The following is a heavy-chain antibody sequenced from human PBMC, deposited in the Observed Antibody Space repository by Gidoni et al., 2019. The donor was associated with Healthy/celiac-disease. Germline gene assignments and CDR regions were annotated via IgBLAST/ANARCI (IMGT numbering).Heavy chain of an antibody. J-gene: IGHJ6*02. Sequence: QVQLVESGGGVVQPGRSLRLSCAASGFTFSSYAMHWVRQAPGKGLEWVAVISYDGSNKYYADSVKGRFTTSRDNSKNTLYLQMNSLRAEDTAVYYCAKFVTFPDGMDVWGQGTTVTVSS. V-gene: IGHV3-30*04. CDR1: GFTFSSYA. CDR2: ISYDGSNK. D-gene: IGHD5-18*01. CDR3: AKFVTFPDGMDV.